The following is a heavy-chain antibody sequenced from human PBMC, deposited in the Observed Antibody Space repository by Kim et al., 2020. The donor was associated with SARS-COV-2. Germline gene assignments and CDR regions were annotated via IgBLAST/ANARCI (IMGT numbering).Heavy chain of an antibody. CDR2: IYHSGST. J-gene: IGHJ6*02. CDR1: GGSISSSNW. D-gene: IGHD2-15*01. V-gene: IGHV4-4*02. Sequence: SETLSLTCAVSGGSISSSNWWSWVRQPPGKGLEWIGEIYHSGSTNYNPSLKSRVTISVDKSKNQFSLKLSSVTAADTAVYYCASGPTVVVVAATYYGMDVWGQGTTVTVSS. CDR3: ASGPTVVVVAATYYGMDV.